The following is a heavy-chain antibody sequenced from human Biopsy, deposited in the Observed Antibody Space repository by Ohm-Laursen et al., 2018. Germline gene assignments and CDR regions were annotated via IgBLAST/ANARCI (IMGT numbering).Heavy chain of an antibody. CDR3: ATKLTGYFHH. CDR1: GGTLSNYG. J-gene: IGHJ1*01. V-gene: IGHV1-69*06. CDR2: NIPILGTG. D-gene: IGHD3-9*01. Sequence: SSAKVSCKVPGGTLSNYGVNWVRQAPGQGLEWLGGNIPILGTGNYAQKFQDRVTVAADTSTSTATMELRSLRSDDTAVYYCATKLTGYFHHWGQGTLVIVSS.